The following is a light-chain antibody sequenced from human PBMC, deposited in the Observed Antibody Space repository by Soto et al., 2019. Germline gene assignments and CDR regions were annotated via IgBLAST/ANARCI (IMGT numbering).Light chain of an antibody. J-gene: IGKJ5*01. CDR3: QQLDSYPIT. CDR2: AAS. CDR1: QGISSF. Sequence: DIQLTQSPYFLSTSVGDRVSITCRASQGISSFLAWYQQKPGKAPKLLIYAASTLQSGVPSRFSGSGSGTEFTLTISSLQPEDFATYYCQQLDSYPITFGQGTRLEIK. V-gene: IGKV1-9*01.